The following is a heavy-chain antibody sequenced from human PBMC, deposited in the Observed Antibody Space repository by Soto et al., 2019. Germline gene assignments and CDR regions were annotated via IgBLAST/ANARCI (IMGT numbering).Heavy chain of an antibody. D-gene: IGHD3-3*01. V-gene: IGHV2-26*01. CDR2: IFSNDEK. CDR1: GFSLSNARMG. J-gene: IGHJ6*02. CDR3: ARISYDDFWSGSYGMDV. Sequence: SGPTLVNPTETLTLTCTVSGFSLSNARMGVSWIRQPPGKALEWLAHIFSNDEKSYSTSLKSRLTISKDTSTSQVVLTMTNMDPVDTATYYCARISYDDFWSGSYGMDVWGQGTTVTVSS.